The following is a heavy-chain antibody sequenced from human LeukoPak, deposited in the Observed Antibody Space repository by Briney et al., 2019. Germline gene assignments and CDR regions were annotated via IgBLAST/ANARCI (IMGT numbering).Heavy chain of an antibody. CDR1: GGSFSGYY. CDR2: INHSGST. Sequence: SETLSLTCAVYGGSFSGYYWSWIRQPPGKGLEWIGEINHSGSTNYNPSLKSRVTISVDTSKNQFSLKLSSVTAADTAVYYCARGTLLALFYWGRGTLVTVSS. D-gene: IGHD1-26*01. V-gene: IGHV4-34*01. J-gene: IGHJ4*02. CDR3: ARGTLLALFY.